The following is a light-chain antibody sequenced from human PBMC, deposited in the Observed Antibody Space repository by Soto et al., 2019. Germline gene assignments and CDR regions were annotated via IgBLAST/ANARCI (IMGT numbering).Light chain of an antibody. Sequence: QSALTQPASVSGSPGQSITISCTGTNNDVGAYNLVSWYQQDPGKAPKLLIFDVYKRPSGVPTRFSGSKSGNTASLTISGLQPEDEADYYCCSYAGRTRVFGTGTKLTVL. CDR1: NNDVGAYNL. CDR3: CSYAGRTRV. J-gene: IGLJ1*01. V-gene: IGLV2-23*02. CDR2: DVY.